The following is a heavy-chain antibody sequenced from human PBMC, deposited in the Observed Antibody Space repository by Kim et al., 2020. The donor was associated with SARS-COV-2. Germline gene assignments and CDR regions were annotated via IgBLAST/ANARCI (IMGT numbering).Heavy chain of an antibody. CDR2: ISSSSSYI. J-gene: IGHJ6*02. Sequence: GGSLRLSCAASGFTFSSYSMNWVRQAPGKGLEWVSSISSSSSYIYYADSVKGRFTISRDNAKNSLYLQMNSLRAEDTAVYYCARDGRITIVRGVPYYYYGIDVWGQGTTVTVSS. CDR3: ARDGRITIVRGVPYYYYGIDV. V-gene: IGHV3-21*01. CDR1: GFTFSSYS. D-gene: IGHD3-10*01.